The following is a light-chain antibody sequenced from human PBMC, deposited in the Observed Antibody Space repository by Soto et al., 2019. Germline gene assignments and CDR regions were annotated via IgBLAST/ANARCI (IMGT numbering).Light chain of an antibody. J-gene: IGKJ5*01. CDR3: QQRSNFPIT. CDR1: QSVSSY. V-gene: IGKV3-11*01. Sequence: EIVLTQSPATLSLYPGERATLSCRASQSVSSYLAWYQQKPGQAPRLLIYDASNRATGIPARFSGSGSGTDFTLTISSLEPEDFAVYYCQQRSNFPITFGQGTRLEIK. CDR2: DAS.